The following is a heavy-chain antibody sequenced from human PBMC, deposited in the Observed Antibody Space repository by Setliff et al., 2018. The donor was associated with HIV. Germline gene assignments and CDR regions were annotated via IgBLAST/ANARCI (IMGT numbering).Heavy chain of an antibody. CDR1: GVTSGDYY. Sequence: PSETLSLTCTFSGVTSGDYYWTWIRQHPVKGLEWIGYIYSSGTKYYNPSLKSRLAISLATSKTQFSLNLKSVTAADAAVYYCARGFCSGGFCHPNFYHYMDVWGKGTTVTVSS. V-gene: IGHV4-31*03. J-gene: IGHJ6*03. CDR3: ARGFCSGGFCHPNFYHYMDV. CDR2: IYSSGTK. D-gene: IGHD2-15*01.